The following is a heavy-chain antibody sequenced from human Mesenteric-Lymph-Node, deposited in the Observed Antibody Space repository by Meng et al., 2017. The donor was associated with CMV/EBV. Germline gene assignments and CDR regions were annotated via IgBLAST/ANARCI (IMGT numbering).Heavy chain of an antibody. CDR3: ARCGMVVLLGIYFDL. V-gene: IGHV4-39*07. J-gene: IGHJ4*02. CDR2: LYYSGST. D-gene: IGHD2-2*01. CDR1: GASLSDSTCC. Sequence: SETLSLTCSVSGASLSDSTCCWGWIRHPPGKGLEWIGNLYYSGSTYYNPSLKGRVTISADMSMNQVSLNLTSVTAADTAVYYCARCGMVVLLGIYFDLWGQGTLVTVSS.